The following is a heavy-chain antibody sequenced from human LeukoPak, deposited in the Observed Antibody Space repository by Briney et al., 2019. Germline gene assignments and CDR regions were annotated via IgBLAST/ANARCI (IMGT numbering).Heavy chain of an antibody. CDR2: IYSGGST. V-gene: IGHV3-53*01. CDR3: ASSGITMVRGVFDY. J-gene: IGHJ4*02. D-gene: IGHD3-10*01. CDR1: GFTVSSNY. Sequence: GGSLRLSCAASGFTVSSNYMSWVRQAPGKGLEWVSVIYSGGSTYYADSVKGRFTISRDNSKNTLYLQMNSLRAEDTAVYYCASSGITMVRGVFDYWGQGTLVTVSS.